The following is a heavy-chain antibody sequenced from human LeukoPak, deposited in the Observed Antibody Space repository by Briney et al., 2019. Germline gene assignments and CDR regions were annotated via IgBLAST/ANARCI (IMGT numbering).Heavy chain of an antibody. D-gene: IGHD3-22*01. CDR3: ARVTTGGYYNC. CDR1: GGSISSGSYY. CDR2: IYTSGST. J-gene: IGHJ4*02. Sequence: SQTLSLTCTVSGGSISSGSYYWSWIRQPAGKGLEWIGRIYTSGSTNYNPSLKSRVTISVDTSKNQFSLKLSSVTAADTAVYYCARVTTGGYYNCWGQGALVTVSS. V-gene: IGHV4-61*02.